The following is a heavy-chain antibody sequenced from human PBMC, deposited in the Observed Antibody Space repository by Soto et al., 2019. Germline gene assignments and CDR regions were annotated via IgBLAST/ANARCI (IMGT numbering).Heavy chain of an antibody. V-gene: IGHV2-5*02. CDR1: GFSLITRAVG. J-gene: IGHJ4*02. CDR2: IYWDVDK. Sequence: SGPTLVTPTQTLTLTCTFSGFSLITRAVGVGWIRQPPGKALEWLGFIYWDVDKRYSPSLTSRLTITKDTSKNQVVLTMTNMDPLDTATYYCAHRRVVGLTAYFDSWGQGTLVTVSS. D-gene: IGHD2-2*01. CDR3: AHRRVVGLTAYFDS.